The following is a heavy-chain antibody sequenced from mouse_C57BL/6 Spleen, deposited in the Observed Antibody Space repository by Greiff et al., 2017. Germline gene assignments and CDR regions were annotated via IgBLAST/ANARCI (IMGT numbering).Heavy chain of an antibody. Sequence: VQLKQSGPELVKPGDSVKISCKASGYSFTGYFMNWVMQSHGKSLEWIGRINPYNGDTFYNQKFKGKATLTVDKSSSTAHMELRSLTSEDSAVYYCAREGVYYGSSYAMDYWGQGTSVTVSS. J-gene: IGHJ4*01. CDR2: INPYNGDT. D-gene: IGHD1-1*01. V-gene: IGHV1-20*01. CDR3: AREGVYYGSSYAMDY. CDR1: GYSFTGYF.